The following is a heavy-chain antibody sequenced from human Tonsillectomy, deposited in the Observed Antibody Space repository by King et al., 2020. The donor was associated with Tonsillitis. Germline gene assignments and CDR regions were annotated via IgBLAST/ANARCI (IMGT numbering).Heavy chain of an antibody. CDR1: DFSFSSYA. Sequence: VQLVESGGGLVQPGGSLRLSCAASDFSFSSYAMSWVRQAPGKGLEWVSSISGNGGSTYYAGSVQGRFTISRDNSKNTLFLQMNSLRAEDTAVYYCARNNYDFWSGYYPFSDYWGQGTLVTVSS. J-gene: IGHJ4*02. V-gene: IGHV3-23*04. CDR3: ARNNYDFWSGYYPFSDY. D-gene: IGHD3-3*01. CDR2: ISGNGGST.